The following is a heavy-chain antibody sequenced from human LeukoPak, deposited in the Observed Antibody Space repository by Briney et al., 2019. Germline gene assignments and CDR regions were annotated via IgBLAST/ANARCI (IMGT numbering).Heavy chain of an antibody. Sequence: SQTLSLTCAISGDSVSSNSAAWNWIRQSPSRGLEWLGRTYYRSKWYNDYAVSVKSRITINPDTSKNQFSLQLNSVTPEDTAVYYCARGSSLRIIYYYYYYMDVWGKGTTVTVSS. CDR2: TYYRSKWYN. J-gene: IGHJ6*03. D-gene: IGHD6-13*01. CDR3: ARGSSLRIIYYYYYYMDV. CDR1: GDSVSSNSAA. V-gene: IGHV6-1*01.